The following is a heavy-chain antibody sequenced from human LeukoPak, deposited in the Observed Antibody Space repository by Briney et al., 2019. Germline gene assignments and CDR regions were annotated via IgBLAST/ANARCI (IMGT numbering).Heavy chain of an antibody. V-gene: IGHV3-15*01. CDR3: TTIAAAGYTDY. CDR2: IKSKTDGGTT. Sequence: GGSLRLSCAAYGFTFSNAWMSWVRQAPGRGLEWVGRIKSKTDGGTTDYAAPVKGRFTISRDDSKNTLYLQMNSLKTEDTAVYYCTTIAAAGYTDYWGQGTLVTVSS. J-gene: IGHJ4*02. D-gene: IGHD6-13*01. CDR1: GFTFSNAW.